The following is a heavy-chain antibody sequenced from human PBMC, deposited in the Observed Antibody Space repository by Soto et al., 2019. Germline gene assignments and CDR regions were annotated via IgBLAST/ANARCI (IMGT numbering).Heavy chain of an antibody. J-gene: IGHJ4*02. CDR3: VRQPGGVATPGDDY. V-gene: IGHV1-8*02. D-gene: IGHD3-10*01. Sequence: QVQLVHSGAEVKKPGASVKVSCEASGYNFDAFDIHWVRQAAGQGLEWMGWMNPRTGDTAFAQEFQDRVTMTSDTSRNTAYMEVSGLRSEDTAVYFCVRQPGGVATPGDDYWGQGTLVTVSS. CDR1: GYNFDAFD. CDR2: MNPRTGDT.